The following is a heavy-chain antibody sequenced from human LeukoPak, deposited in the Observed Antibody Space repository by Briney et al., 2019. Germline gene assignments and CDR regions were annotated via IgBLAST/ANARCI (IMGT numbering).Heavy chain of an antibody. CDR2: ISWNSGSI. D-gene: IGHD2-15*01. CDR1: GFTVDDYG. J-gene: IGHJ4*02. Sequence: PGGSLRLSCAASGFTVDDYGMHWVRHAPGKGLEWVSGISWNSGSICYADSVKGRFTISRDNTKNSRYLQMNSLRAEDTALYYCAKDSGELVVAATFDYWGQGTLVTVSS. CDR3: AKDSGELVVAATFDY. V-gene: IGHV3-9*01.